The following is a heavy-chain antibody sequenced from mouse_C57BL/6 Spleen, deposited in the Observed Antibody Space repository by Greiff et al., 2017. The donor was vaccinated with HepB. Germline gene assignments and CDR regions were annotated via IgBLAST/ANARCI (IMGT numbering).Heavy chain of an antibody. D-gene: IGHD3-2*02. V-gene: IGHV1-53*01. J-gene: IGHJ3*01. Sequence: QVQLQQPGTELVKPGASVKLSCKASGYTFTSYWMHWVKQRPGQGLEWIGNINPSNGGTNYNEKFKSKATLTVDISSSTAYMQLSSLTSEDSAVYYCARSAAQAAWFAYWGQGTLVTVSA. CDR2: INPSNGGT. CDR1: GYTFTSYW. CDR3: ARSAAQAAWFAY.